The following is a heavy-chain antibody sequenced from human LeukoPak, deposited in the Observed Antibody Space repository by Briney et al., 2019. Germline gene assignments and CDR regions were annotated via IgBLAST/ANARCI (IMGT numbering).Heavy chain of an antibody. CDR3: ARGDSYGAFDI. D-gene: IGHD3-10*01. V-gene: IGHV3-23*01. Sequence: GGSLRLSCAASGLTFSSYAMSWVRQAPGKGLEWVSGISISGVNTYYADSVKGRFTISRDISKNTLYLQMNSLRVEDTAVYYCARGDSYGAFDIWGQGTMVTVSS. J-gene: IGHJ3*02. CDR1: GLTFSSYA. CDR2: ISISGVNT.